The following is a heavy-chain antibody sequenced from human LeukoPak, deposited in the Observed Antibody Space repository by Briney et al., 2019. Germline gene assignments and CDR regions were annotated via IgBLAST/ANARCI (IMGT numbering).Heavy chain of an antibody. J-gene: IGHJ4*02. CDR1: GGSIRSYH. D-gene: IGHD6-19*01. V-gene: IGHV4-39*01. CDR3: ARRIAVAGFDY. Sequence: SETLSLTCTVSGGSIRSYHWSWIRQPPGKGLEWIGSIYYSGSTYYNPSLKSRVTISVDTSKNQLSLKLSSVTAADTAVYYCARRIAVAGFDYWGQGTLVTVSS. CDR2: IYYSGST.